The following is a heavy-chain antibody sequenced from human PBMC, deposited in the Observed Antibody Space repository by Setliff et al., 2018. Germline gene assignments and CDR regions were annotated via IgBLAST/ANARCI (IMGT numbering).Heavy chain of an antibody. J-gene: IGHJ4*02. V-gene: IGHV3-33*01. Sequence: PGGSLRLSCAASGFTFSSYGMHWVRQAPGKGLEWVAAIWYDGSNKYYADSVKGRFTISRDNSKNSLYLQMNSLRAEDTAVYYCARVYGASVWGNYPVDYWGQGTLVTVSS. CDR2: IWYDGSNK. D-gene: IGHD3-16*02. CDR1: GFTFSSYG. CDR3: ARVYGASVWGNYPVDY.